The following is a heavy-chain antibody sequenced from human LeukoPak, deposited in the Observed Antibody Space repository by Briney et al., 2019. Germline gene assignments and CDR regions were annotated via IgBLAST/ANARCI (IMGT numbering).Heavy chain of an antibody. J-gene: IGHJ3*02. Sequence: SETLSLTCTVSGGSISSSSYYWGWIRQPPGKGLEWIGSIYYTGNTYYNPSLKSRVTISVDTSKNQFSLKLSSVTAADTAVYYCARGYYGSGSLQPDAFDIWGQGTMVTVSS. V-gene: IGHV4-39*01. CDR2: IYYTGNT. CDR1: GGSISSSSYY. D-gene: IGHD3-10*01. CDR3: ARGYYGSGSLQPDAFDI.